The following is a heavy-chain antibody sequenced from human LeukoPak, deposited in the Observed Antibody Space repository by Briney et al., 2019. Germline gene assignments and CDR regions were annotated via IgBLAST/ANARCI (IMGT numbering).Heavy chain of an antibody. D-gene: IGHD2-21*02. CDR3: ASSQYCGGDCYDGGNWFDP. CDR2: MNPNSGNT. CDR1: GYTFTSYD. J-gene: IGHJ5*02. V-gene: IGHV1-8*01. Sequence: ASVKVSCKASGYTFTSYDINWVRQATGQGLEWMGWMNPNSGNTGYAQKFQGRVTMTRNTSISTAYMELSSLRSDDTAVYYCASSQYCGGDCYDGGNWFDPWGQGTLVTVSS.